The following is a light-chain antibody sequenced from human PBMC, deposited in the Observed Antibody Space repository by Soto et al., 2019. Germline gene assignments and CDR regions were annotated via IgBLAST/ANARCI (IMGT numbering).Light chain of an antibody. CDR3: QQRSNWPFT. Sequence: EIVLTQSPATLSLSPGERATLSCRASQSVSSYLAWYQQKPGQAPRLLIYDASNRATGIPARFSGSGSVTDFTLTISSLEPEDFAFYYCQQRSNWPFTFGGGTKVEIK. J-gene: IGKJ4*01. V-gene: IGKV3-11*01. CDR1: QSVSSY. CDR2: DAS.